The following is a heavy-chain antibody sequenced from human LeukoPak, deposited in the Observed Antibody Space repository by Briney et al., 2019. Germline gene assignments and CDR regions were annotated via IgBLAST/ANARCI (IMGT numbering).Heavy chain of an antibody. D-gene: IGHD5-24*01. CDR2: INPNSGGT. CDR1: GYTFTGYY. CDR3: ARDLKRFRGFDP. V-gene: IGHV1-2*02. Sequence: ASVKLSCTASGYTFTGYYMHWVRQAPGQGLEWMGWINPNSGGTNYAQKFQGRVTMTRDTSITTAYMELSRLRSDDTAVYYCARDLKRFRGFDPWGQGTLVTVSS. J-gene: IGHJ5*02.